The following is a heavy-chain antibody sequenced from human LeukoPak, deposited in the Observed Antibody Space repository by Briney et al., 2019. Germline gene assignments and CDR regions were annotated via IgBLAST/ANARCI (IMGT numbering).Heavy chain of an antibody. CDR3: ARDPPAGSTNTYG. V-gene: IGHV3-23*01. Sequence: PGGSLRLSCAASGFTFSSYAMSWVRQAPGKGLEWVSAISGSGGSTYYADAVKGRFTISRDNSKNILYLQMNSLRVDDTAVYYCARDPPAGSTNTYGWGQGTLVTVSS. J-gene: IGHJ1*01. CDR1: GFTFSSYA. D-gene: IGHD1-1*01. CDR2: ISGSGGST.